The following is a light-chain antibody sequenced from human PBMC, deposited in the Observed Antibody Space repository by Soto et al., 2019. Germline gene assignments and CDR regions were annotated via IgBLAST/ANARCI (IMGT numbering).Light chain of an antibody. CDR2: GNS. J-gene: IGLJ1*01. Sequence: QSVLTQPPSVSGAPGQRVTISCTGSNSNIGAGYDVHWYQLLPGTAPKLLIYGNSNRPSGVPDRFSGSKSGTSASLAITGLQAEDEADYYCQSYDSSLSGDVFGTGTKVTVL. CDR1: NSNIGAGYD. V-gene: IGLV1-40*01. CDR3: QSYDSSLSGDV.